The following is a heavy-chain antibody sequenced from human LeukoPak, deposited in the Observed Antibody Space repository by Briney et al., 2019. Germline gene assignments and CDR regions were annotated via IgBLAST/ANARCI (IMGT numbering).Heavy chain of an antibody. CDR1: GFTFSSYA. Sequence: PGGSLTLLCAACGFTFSSYAMRCVRQAPGGGLECVSSFSGCGGSTYYEDSVKRRITISRDNSKNTLYLQMNSLRAEDTAVYYCAKQVAPYYYDSSGYYYDYWGQGTQVTVSS. J-gene: IGHJ4*02. D-gene: IGHD3-22*01. CDR2: FSGCGGST. V-gene: IGHV3-23*01. CDR3: AKQVAPYYYDSSGYYYDY.